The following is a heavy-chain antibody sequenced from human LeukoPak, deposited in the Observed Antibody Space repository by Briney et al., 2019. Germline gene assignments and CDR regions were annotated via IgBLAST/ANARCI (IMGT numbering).Heavy chain of an antibody. V-gene: IGHV1-46*01. CDR3: ATVRNYYGMDV. D-gene: IGHD1-14*01. CDR1: GYTFTSYY. J-gene: IGHJ6*02. CDR2: INPSGGST. Sequence: ASVKVSCKASGYTFTSYYMHWVRQAPGQGLEWMGIINPSGGSTSYAQKFQGRVTMTRDMSTSTVYMELSSLRSEDTAVYYCATVRNYYGMDVWGQGTTVTVSS.